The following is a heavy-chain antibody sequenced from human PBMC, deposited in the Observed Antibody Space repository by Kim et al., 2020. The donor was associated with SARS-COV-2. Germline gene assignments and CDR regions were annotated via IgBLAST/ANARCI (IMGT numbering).Heavy chain of an antibody. CDR1: GFTFSSYS. J-gene: IGHJ4*02. D-gene: IGHD6-13*01. CDR2: ISSSSSYI. Sequence: GGSLRLSCAASGFTFSSYSMNWVRQAPGKGLEWVSSISSSSSYIYYADSVKGRFTISRDNAKNSLYLQMNSLRAEDTAVYYCARDLGPVSSSWYVFDYWGQGTLVTVSS. V-gene: IGHV3-21*01. CDR3: ARDLGPVSSSWYVFDY.